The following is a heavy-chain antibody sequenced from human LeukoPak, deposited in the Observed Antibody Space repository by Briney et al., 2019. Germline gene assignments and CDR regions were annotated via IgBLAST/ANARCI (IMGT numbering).Heavy chain of an antibody. Sequence: PGGSLRLSCAASGFTFSDHYMSWFRQAPGKGLEWVSYISNSGSLKYYADSVKGRFTISRDNAKNSLYLQMDSLRAEETAVYYCARNEGSFWGQGTLVTVSS. CDR1: GFTFSDHY. CDR2: ISNSGSLK. CDR3: ARNEGSF. D-gene: IGHD1-26*01. V-gene: IGHV3-11*01. J-gene: IGHJ4*02.